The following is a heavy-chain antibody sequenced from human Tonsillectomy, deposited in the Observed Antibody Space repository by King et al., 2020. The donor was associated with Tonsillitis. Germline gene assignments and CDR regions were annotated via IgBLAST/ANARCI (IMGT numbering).Heavy chain of an antibody. J-gene: IGHJ6*02. D-gene: IGHD3-10*01. CDR2: INPSGGST. Sequence: VQLVQSGAEVKKPGASVKVSCKASGYTFTSYYMHWVRQAPGQGLEWMGIINPSGGSTSYAQKFQGRVTMTRDTSTSTVYMELSSLRSEDTAVYYCARERITMVRGVSMSNPYYYYYGMDVWGQGTTVTVSS. CDR3: ARERITMVRGVSMSNPYYYYYGMDV. CDR1: GYTFTSYY. V-gene: IGHV1-46*03.